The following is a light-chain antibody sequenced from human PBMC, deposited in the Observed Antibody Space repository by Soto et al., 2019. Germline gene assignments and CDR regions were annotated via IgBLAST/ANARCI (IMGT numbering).Light chain of an antibody. CDR3: SSYAISSAYV. V-gene: IGLV2-14*01. J-gene: IGLJ1*01. CDR2: DVN. Sequence: QSVLTQPASVSGSPGQSITISRTGTSSDIGAYNYVSWYQQHPGKAPKLLIYDVNYRPSGVSNRLSGSKSGNTASLTISGFQAEDEADYYCSSYAISSAYVFGTGTKVTVL. CDR1: SSDIGAYNY.